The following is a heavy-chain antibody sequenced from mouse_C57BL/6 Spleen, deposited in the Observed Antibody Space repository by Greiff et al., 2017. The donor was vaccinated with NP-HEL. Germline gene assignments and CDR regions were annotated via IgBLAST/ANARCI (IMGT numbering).Heavy chain of an antibody. Sequence: VQLQQSGPELVKPGASVKISCKASGYSFTSYYIHWVKQRPGQGLEWIGWIYPGSGNTKYNEKFKGKATLTADTSSSTAYMQLSSLTSEDSAVYYCARWGYGSSYWYFDVWGTGTTVTVSS. J-gene: IGHJ1*03. V-gene: IGHV1-66*01. CDR2: IYPGSGNT. D-gene: IGHD1-1*01. CDR3: ARWGYGSSYWYFDV. CDR1: GYSFTSYY.